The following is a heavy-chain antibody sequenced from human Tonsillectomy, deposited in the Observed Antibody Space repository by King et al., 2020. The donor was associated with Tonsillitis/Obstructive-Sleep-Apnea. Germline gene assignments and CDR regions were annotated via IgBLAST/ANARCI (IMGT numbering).Heavy chain of an antibody. D-gene: IGHD2-2*01. CDR2: ISGDGSGT. Sequence: EQLVQSGGGLVQPGGSLRLSCAASAYTFSTYWMHWVRQAPGKGLVWVSRISGDGSGTSYADSVKGRFTISRDNAKNTLYLQMNSLRAEDTAVYYCARGEPAAIYYSYAMDVWGQGTTVTVSS. CDR1: AYTFSTYW. V-gene: IGHV3-74*01. CDR3: ARGEPAAIYYSYAMDV. J-gene: IGHJ6*02.